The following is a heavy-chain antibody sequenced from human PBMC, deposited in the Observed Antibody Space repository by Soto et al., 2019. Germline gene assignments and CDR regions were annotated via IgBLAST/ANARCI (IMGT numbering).Heavy chain of an antibody. Sequence: QVQLVESGGGVVQPGRSLRLSCAASGFTFSSYGMHWVRQAPGKGLERVAVISYDGSNKYYADSVKGRFTISRDNSKNTLYLQMNSLRAEDTAVYYCAKERYNWAPRWFDPWGQGSLVTVSS. CDR2: ISYDGSNK. CDR1: GFTFSSYG. J-gene: IGHJ5*02. D-gene: IGHD1-20*01. CDR3: AKERYNWAPRWFDP. V-gene: IGHV3-30*18.